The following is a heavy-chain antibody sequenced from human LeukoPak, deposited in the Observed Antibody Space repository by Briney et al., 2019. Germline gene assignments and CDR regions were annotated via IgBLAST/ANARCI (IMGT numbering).Heavy chain of an antibody. J-gene: IGHJ4*02. CDR2: ISSGSSYI. CDR3: ARSVAAVAGHEDY. CDR1: GFTFSSYS. V-gene: IGHV3-21*01. Sequence: GGSLRLSCAASGFTFSSYSMNWVRQAPGRGLEWASFISSGSSYIYYADSVKGRFTISRDNAKNSLYLQMNSLRAEDTAVYYCARSVAAVAGHEDYWGQGTLVTVSS. D-gene: IGHD6-19*01.